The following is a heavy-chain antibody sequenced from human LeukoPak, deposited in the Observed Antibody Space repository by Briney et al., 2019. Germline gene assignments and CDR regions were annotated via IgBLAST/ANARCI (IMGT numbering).Heavy chain of an antibody. CDR1: GFSLTTGGMG. J-gene: IGHJ4*02. D-gene: IGHD1-26*01. CDR3: AHRRYSYGAIDH. Sequence: SGPTLVKPTQTLTLTCNFSGFSLTTGGMGVGWIRQPPGKALEWLALIYWDDDKRYSPSLKSRLTITKDTSKNQVVLTMTNMDPVDTGTYYCAHRRYSYGAIDHWGQGTLVIVSS. V-gene: IGHV2-5*02. CDR2: IYWDDDK.